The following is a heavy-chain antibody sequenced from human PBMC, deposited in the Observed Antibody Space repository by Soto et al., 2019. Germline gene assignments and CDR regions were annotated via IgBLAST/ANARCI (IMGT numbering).Heavy chain of an antibody. V-gene: IGHV3-11*01. D-gene: IGHD3-10*01. Sequence: SGGSVMLCRAASGFTFSHYYMIWIPQAPGKGLEWVSYISSSGSTIYYADSVKGRFTISRDNAKNSLYLQMNSLRAEDTAVYYCARAVPGSRDGMDVWGQGTTVTVSS. CDR1: GFTFSHYY. CDR3: ARAVPGSRDGMDV. CDR2: ISSSGSTI. J-gene: IGHJ6*01.